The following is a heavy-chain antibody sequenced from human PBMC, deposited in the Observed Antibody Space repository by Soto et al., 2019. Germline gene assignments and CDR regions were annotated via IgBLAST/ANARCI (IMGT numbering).Heavy chain of an antibody. CDR2: INPSGGST. J-gene: IGHJ4*02. CDR3: AVDRRHIVGATTVGWVDY. V-gene: IGHV1-46*01. D-gene: IGHD1-26*01. CDR1: GYTFTSYY. Sequence: QVQLVQSGAEVKKPGASVKVSCKASGYTFTSYYMHWVRQAPGQGLEWMGIINPSGGSTSYAQKFQGRVTVTRDTSTSTVYMELSSLISEDTAVYYCAVDRRHIVGATTVGWVDYCCQGTLVTVSS.